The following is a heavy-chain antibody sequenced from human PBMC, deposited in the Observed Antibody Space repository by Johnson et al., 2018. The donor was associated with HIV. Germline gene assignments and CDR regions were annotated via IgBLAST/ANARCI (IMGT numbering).Heavy chain of an antibody. J-gene: IGHJ3*02. D-gene: IGHD3-22*01. CDR2: IRYDGSGK. CDR3: AKDVGNYWPNAFDI. V-gene: IGHV3-30*02. Sequence: WVRQAPGKGLDWVTFIRYDGSGKYYADSVNGRFTISRDNSKNTLYLQMNSLRAEDTAVYYCAKDVGNYWPNAFDIWGQGTTVTVSS.